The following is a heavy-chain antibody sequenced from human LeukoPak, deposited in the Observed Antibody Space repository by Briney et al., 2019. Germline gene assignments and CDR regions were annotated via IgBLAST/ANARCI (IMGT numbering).Heavy chain of an antibody. Sequence: GESLKISCKGSGYSFTSYWIGWVRQMPGKGLEWMGIIYPGDSDTRYSPSFQGQVTISADKSISTAYLQWSSLKASDTAMYYCARPSGASYSSSWFFDYWGQGTLVTVSS. V-gene: IGHV5-51*01. D-gene: IGHD6-13*01. CDR1: GYSFTSYW. CDR3: ARPSGASYSSSWFFDY. CDR2: IYPGDSDT. J-gene: IGHJ4*02.